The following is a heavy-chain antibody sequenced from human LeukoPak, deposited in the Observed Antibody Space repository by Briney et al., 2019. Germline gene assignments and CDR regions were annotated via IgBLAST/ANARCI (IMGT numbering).Heavy chain of an antibody. CDR1: GGTFSSYA. CDR2: IIPIFGTA. D-gene: IGHD5-18*01. CDR3: ARGAALQLWFSY. V-gene: IGHV1-69*06. Sequence: SVKVSCKASGGTFSSYAISWVRQAPGHGLEWMGGIIPIFGTANYAQKFQGRVTITPDKSTSTAYMELSSLRSEDTAVYYCARGAALQLWFSYWGQGTLVTVSS. J-gene: IGHJ4*02.